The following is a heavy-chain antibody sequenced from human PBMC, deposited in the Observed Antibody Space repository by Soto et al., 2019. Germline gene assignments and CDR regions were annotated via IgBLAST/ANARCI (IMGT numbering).Heavy chain of an antibody. CDR3: AREGDRVTVIYYYCGMDV. D-gene: IGHD2-21*02. Sequence: QVQLVESGGGVVQPGRSLRLSCAASGFTFSSYGMHWVRQAPGKGLEGVAVIWYDGSNKYYADSVKGRFTISRDNSKNTLYLHMNSLRAEDTAVYYCAREGDRVTVIYYYCGMDVWGQGTTVTVSS. CDR1: GFTFSSYG. CDR2: IWYDGSNK. V-gene: IGHV3-33*01. J-gene: IGHJ6*02.